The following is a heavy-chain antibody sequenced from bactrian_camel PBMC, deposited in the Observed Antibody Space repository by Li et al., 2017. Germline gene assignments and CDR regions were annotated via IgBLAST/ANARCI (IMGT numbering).Heavy chain of an antibody. CDR3: VKPNPDARGGFDH. Sequence: QLVESGGGWVQPEGSLRLSCAATGFPFSSYWMYWVRQAPGKGLEWVSSSSSDALSLVYADSVKGRFTISRDNAKNTVYLLMNSLKPEDTAVYYCVKPNPDARGGFDHWGQGTQVTVS. CDR2: SSSDALSL. D-gene: IGHD1*01. J-gene: IGHJ4*01. CDR1: GFPFSSYW. V-gene: IGHV3S25*01.